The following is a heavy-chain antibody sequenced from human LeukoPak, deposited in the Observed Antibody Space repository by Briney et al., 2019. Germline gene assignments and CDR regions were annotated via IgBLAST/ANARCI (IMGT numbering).Heavy chain of an antibody. D-gene: IGHD3-3*01. CDR3: ARGGSPSTKFWSGYLGNYYYMDV. CDR1: GFTFSSYW. V-gene: IGHV3-7*01. CDR2: IKQDGSEK. J-gene: IGHJ6*03. Sequence: SGGSLRLSCAASGFTFSSYWMSWVRQAPGKGLEWVANIKQDGSEKYYVDSVKGRFTISRDNAKNSLYLQMNSLRAEDTAVYCCARGGSPSTKFWSGYLGNYYYMDVWGKGTTVTVSS.